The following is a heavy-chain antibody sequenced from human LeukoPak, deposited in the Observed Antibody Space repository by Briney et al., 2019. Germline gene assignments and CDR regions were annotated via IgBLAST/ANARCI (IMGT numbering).Heavy chain of an antibody. D-gene: IGHD2-21*01. CDR3: ARVKGAYSFDY. CDR2: ISSSGDTI. V-gene: IGHV3-11*04. CDR1: GFTFSDYY. Sequence: GGSLRLSCSASGFTFSDYYMSWIRQAPGKGLEWVSYISSSGDTIYYADSVKGRFTISWDNAKNSLYLQMNSLRAEDTAVYYCARVKGAYSFDYSGQGTLVTVSS. J-gene: IGHJ4*02.